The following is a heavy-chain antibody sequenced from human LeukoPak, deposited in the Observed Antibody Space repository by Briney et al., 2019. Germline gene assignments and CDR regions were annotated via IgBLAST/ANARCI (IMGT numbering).Heavy chain of an antibody. CDR3: ARANGEYDY. V-gene: IGHV3-48*03. CDR1: GFTFSSYE. CDR2: ISSSGSTI. J-gene: IGHJ4*02. Sequence: PGGSLRLSCAASGFTFSSYEMNWVRQAPGKGLEWVSYISSSGSTIYYADSVKGRFTISRDNAKNSLYLRMNSLRAEDTAVYYCARANGEYDYWGQGTLVTVSS. D-gene: IGHD4-17*01.